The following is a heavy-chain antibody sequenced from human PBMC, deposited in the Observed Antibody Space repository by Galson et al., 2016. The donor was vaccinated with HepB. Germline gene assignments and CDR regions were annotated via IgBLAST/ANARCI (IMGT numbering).Heavy chain of an antibody. J-gene: IGHJ4*02. CDR1: GDSISTCY. Sequence: ETLSLTCTVSGDSISTCYWSWIRQPPGKGLEWIGYIYYSGSANYNPSLKSRVSFSMDTSKNQFSLKLSSVMPADTAIYYCARDQGGPSDHWGQGTLVTASS. D-gene: IGHD2-15*01. V-gene: IGHV4-59*01. CDR3: ARDQGGPSDH. CDR2: IYYSGSA.